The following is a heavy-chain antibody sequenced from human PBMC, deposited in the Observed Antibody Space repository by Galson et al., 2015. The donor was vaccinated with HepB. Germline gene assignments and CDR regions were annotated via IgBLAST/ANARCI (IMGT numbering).Heavy chain of an antibody. CDR1: GFTFSSYS. CDR3: ARDSGNYGSFVFDY. CDR2: ISSSSSYI. J-gene: IGHJ4*02. D-gene: IGHD4-11*01. Sequence: SLRLSCAASGFTFSSYSMNWVRQAPGKGLEWVSSISSSSSYIYYADSVKGRFTISRDNAKNSLYLQMNSLRAEDTAVYYCARDSGNYGSFVFDYWGQGTLVTVSS. V-gene: IGHV3-21*01.